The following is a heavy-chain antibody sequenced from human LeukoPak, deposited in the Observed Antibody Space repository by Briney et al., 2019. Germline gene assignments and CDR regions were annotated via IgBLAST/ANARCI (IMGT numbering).Heavy chain of an antibody. J-gene: IGHJ6*02. CDR2: NFFHDGTT. V-gene: IGHV1-46*02. Sequence: GASVKVSCKTSGYSFNSHHVHWVRQAPGQGLEWMGINFFHDGTTSNTQKFPGRLTMARDTSTSTVYMELSSLRSEDTAVYYCARDSGNYHYDMDVWGQGTTVIVSS. D-gene: IGHD3-10*01. CDR3: ARDSGNYHYDMDV. CDR1: GYSFNSHH.